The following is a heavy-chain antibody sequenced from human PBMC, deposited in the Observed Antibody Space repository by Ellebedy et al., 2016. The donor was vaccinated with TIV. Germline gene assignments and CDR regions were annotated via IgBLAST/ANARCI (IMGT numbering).Heavy chain of an antibody. V-gene: IGHV3-23*01. D-gene: IGHD6-13*01. Sequence: GESLKISXAASGFTFSSCVMSWVRQAPGKGLEWVSSISGSGVSAYYADSVKGRFTISRDNSKNTLYVQMDSLRVEDTALYYCAKGLGGQQLVSEYFQHWGQGTLVTVS. J-gene: IGHJ1*01. CDR3: AKGLGGQQLVSEYFQH. CDR1: GFTFSSCV. CDR2: ISGSGVSA.